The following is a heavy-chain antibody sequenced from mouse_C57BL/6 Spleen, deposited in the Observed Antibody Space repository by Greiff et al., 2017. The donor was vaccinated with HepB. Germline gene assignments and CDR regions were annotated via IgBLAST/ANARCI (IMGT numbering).Heavy chain of an antibody. CDR1: GYTFTSYW. V-gene: IGHV1-59*01. CDR3: ARGGNYPYYFDY. CDR2: IDPSDSYT. J-gene: IGHJ2*01. D-gene: IGHD2-1*01. Sequence: VQLQQPGAELVRPGTSVKLSCKASGYTFTSYWMHWVKPRPGQGLEWIGVIDPSDSYTNYNQKFKGKATLTVDTSSSTAYMQLSSLTSEDSAVYYCARGGNYPYYFDYWGQGTTLTVSS.